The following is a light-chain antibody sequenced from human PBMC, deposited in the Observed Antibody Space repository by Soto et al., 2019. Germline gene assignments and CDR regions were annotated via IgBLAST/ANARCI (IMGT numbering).Light chain of an antibody. J-gene: IGKJ1*01. CDR3: QHYGTSLRT. CDR2: GAS. V-gene: IGKV3-20*01. Sequence: EIVLTQSPGTLSLSPGERATLSCRASQSLSSTYLARYQQKPGQAPRLLIYGASSRATGIPDRFSGSGSGTDFALTISRLEPEDFAVYYCQHYGTSLRTFGQGTKVEIK. CDR1: QSLSSTY.